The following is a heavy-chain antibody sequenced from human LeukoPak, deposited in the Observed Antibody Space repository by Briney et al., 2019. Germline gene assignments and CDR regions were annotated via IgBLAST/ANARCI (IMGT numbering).Heavy chain of an antibody. CDR2: IYYSGST. CDR1: GGSISSYY. D-gene: IGHD3-16*02. V-gene: IGHV4-59*01. J-gene: IGHJ4*02. CDR3: ARVSYDYVWGSYPVDY. Sequence: PSETLSLTCTVSGGSISSYYWSWIRQPPGKGLGWIGYIYYSGSTNYNPSLKSRVTISVDTSKTQFSLKLSSVTAADTAVYYCARVSYDYVWGSYPVDYWGQGTLVTVSS.